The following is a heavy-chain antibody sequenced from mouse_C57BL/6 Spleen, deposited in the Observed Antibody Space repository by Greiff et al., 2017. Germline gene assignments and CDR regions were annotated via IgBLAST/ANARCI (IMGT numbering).Heavy chain of an antibody. V-gene: IGHV1-81*01. CDR2: IYPRSGNT. Sequence: VQLQESGAELARPGASVKLSCKASGYTFTSYGISWVKQRTGQGLEWIGEIYPRSGNTYYNEKFKGKATLTADKSSSTAYMELRSLTSEDSAVYFCASGGKDAMDYWGQGTSVTVSS. D-gene: IGHD1-3*01. CDR1: GYTFTSYG. CDR3: ASGGKDAMDY. J-gene: IGHJ4*01.